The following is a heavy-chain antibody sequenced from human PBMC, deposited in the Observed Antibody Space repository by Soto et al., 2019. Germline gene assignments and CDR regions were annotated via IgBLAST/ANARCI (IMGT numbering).Heavy chain of an antibody. CDR3: ARAYGPTY. Sequence: QVQLQESGPGLVRPSGTLSLTCAVSGDSISSSNWWNWVRQPPGKGLEWIAAINQSGSTNYNPSLKSRATISVDKSTNQFSLRLTSVTAADTAVYYCARAYGPTYWGQGTPVTVSS. CDR1: GDSISSSNW. J-gene: IGHJ4*02. CDR2: INQSGST. D-gene: IGHD4-17*01. V-gene: IGHV4-4*02.